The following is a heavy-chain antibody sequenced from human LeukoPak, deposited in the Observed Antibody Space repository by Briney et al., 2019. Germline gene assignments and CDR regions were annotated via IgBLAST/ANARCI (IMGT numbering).Heavy chain of an antibody. V-gene: IGHV3-7*01. CDR3: ATDRDNSDWQKRFDS. CDR2: INQDASEI. D-gene: IGHD2-21*02. Sequence: GGSLRLSCAASGFTFSTYWMNWYRQAPGKGPEWVGNINQDASEISYVDSVRGRFTIPRDNPKHSLHLQMNSLRAEDTAVYYCATDRDNSDWQKRFDSWGQGTLVTVSS. CDR1: GFTFSTYW. J-gene: IGHJ4*02.